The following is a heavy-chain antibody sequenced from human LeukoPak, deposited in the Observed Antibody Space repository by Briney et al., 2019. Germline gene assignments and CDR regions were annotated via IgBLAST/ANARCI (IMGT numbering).Heavy chain of an antibody. V-gene: IGHV1-18*01. J-gene: IGHJ4*02. CDR3: ARASSTQIQLWYFDY. CDR1: GYTFVNHG. D-gene: IGHD5-18*01. CDR2: ISGYSDSS. Sequence: GASVKVSCKASGYTFVNHGISWVRQAPGQGLEWLGWISGYSDSSHYGQSVQGRVTMITDAATSTAYLELRSLRSDDTAVYYCARASSTQIQLWYFDYWGQGTPVTVSS.